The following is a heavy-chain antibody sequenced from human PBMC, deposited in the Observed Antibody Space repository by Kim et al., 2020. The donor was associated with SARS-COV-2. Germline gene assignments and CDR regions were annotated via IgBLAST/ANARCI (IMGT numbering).Heavy chain of an antibody. J-gene: IGHJ6*02. CDR1: GFTFSSYW. CDR2: LNGDGSDT. CDR3: ARGTFASDVDL. Sequence: GGSLRLSCAASGFTFSSYWVNWVRQAPGKGLLWVSRLNGDGSDTNYVDSVKGRFTISRDNAKNTLYLEMKSLRVDDTAVYYCARGTFASDVDLWGQGTTVTVSS. V-gene: IGHV3-74*01.